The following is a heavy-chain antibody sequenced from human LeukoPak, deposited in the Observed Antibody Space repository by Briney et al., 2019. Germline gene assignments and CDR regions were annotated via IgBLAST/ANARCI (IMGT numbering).Heavy chain of an antibody. D-gene: IGHD5-24*01. Sequence: SETLSLTCAVSGGSISSGGYSWSWIRQPPGKGLEWIGYIYHSGSTYYNPSLKSRVTISVDTSKNQFSLKLSSVTAADTAIYYCARRSIEMATPFDYWGQGTLVTVSS. CDR1: GGSISSGGYS. V-gene: IGHV4-30-2*03. J-gene: IGHJ4*02. CDR3: ARRSIEMATPFDY. CDR2: IYHSGST.